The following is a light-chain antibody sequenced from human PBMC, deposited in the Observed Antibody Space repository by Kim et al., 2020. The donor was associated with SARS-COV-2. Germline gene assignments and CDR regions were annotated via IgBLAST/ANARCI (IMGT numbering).Light chain of an antibody. CDR3: QQYGSSPRT. CDR2: GAS. V-gene: IGKV3-20*01. Sequence: SPGERGTLSCRASQSVASSYLAWYQHKPGQAPRLLIYGASSRATGIPDRFSGSGSGTDFTLTISRLEPEDFAVYYCQQYGSSPRTFGQGTKVDIK. CDR1: QSVASSY. J-gene: IGKJ1*01.